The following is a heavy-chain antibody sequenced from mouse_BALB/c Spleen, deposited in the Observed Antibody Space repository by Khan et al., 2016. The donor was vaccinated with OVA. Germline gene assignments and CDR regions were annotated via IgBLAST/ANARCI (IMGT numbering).Heavy chain of an antibody. CDR1: GYTFTSYT. V-gene: IGHV1-4*01. CDR3: VRDGAYHRNDGWFAY. J-gene: IGHJ3*01. Sequence: QVQLKQSGAELARPEASVKMSCKASGYTFTSYTIHWIKLRPGQGLEWIGFINPSNGYTNYNQKFKDKATLTADKSSTTVYMQLSSLTSDDSAVYNCVRDGAYHRNDGWFAYWAKGLWSLSLQ. D-gene: IGHD2-14*01. CDR2: INPSNGYT.